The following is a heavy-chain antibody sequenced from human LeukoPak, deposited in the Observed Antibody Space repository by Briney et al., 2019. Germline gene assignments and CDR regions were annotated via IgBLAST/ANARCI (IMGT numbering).Heavy chain of an antibody. CDR3: ARVSSYGLYFDY. CDR1: GFTFSSYS. D-gene: IGHD5-18*01. CDR2: ISSSSSTI. V-gene: IGHV3-48*04. J-gene: IGHJ4*02. Sequence: GGSLRLSCAASGFTFSSYSMNWVRQAPGKGLEWVSSISSSSSTIYYADSVKGRFTISRDNAKNSLYLQMNSLRAEDTAVYYCARVSSYGLYFDYWGQGTLVTVSS.